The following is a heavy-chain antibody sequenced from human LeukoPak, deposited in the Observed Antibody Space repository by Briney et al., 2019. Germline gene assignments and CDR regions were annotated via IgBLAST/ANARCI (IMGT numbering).Heavy chain of an antibody. D-gene: IGHD3-22*01. J-gene: IGHJ4*02. CDR1: GFTFSSYG. CDR2: IRYDGSNK. CDR3: ANPNYYDSSGYY. V-gene: IGHV3-30*02. Sequence: GGSLRLSCAASGFTFSSYGMHWVRQAPGKGLEWVAFIRYDGSNKYYADSVKGRFTISRDNSKNTLYLQMNSLRAEDTAVYYCANPNYYDSSGYYWGQGTLVTVSS.